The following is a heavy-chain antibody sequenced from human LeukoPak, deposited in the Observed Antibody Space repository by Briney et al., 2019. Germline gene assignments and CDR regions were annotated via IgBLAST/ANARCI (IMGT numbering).Heavy chain of an antibody. V-gene: IGHV3-30-3*01. Sequence: SGGSLRLSCAASGFTFSSYAMSWVRQAPGKGLEWVAVISYEGSNKYYADSVKGRFTISRDNSKNTLYLQMNSLRAEDTAVYYCARDLHDYGDPYFDYWGQGTLVTVSS. CDR2: ISYEGSNK. CDR1: GFTFSSYA. CDR3: ARDLHDYGDPYFDY. J-gene: IGHJ4*02. D-gene: IGHD4-17*01.